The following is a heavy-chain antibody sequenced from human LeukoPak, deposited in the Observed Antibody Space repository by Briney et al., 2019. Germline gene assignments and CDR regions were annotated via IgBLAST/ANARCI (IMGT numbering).Heavy chain of an antibody. CDR2: ISAYNGNT. D-gene: IGHD2-2*01. V-gene: IGHV1-18*01. J-gene: IGHJ4*02. CDR1: GGTFSSYA. CDR3: ARRGVPAATNYFDY. Sequence: ASVKVSCKASGGTFSSYAISWVRQAPGQGLEWMGWISAYNGNTNYAQKLQGRVTMTTDTSTSTTYMELRSLRSDDTAVYYCARRGVPAATNYFDYWGQGTLVTVSS.